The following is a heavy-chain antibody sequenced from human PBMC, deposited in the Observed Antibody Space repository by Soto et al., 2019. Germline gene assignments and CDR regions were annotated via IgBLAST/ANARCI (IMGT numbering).Heavy chain of an antibody. J-gene: IGHJ3*02. Sequence: GGSLRLSCAASGFTFSGSAMHWVRQASGKGLEWVGRIRSKANSYATAYAASVKGRFTISRDDSKNTAYLQMNSLKTEDTAVYYCTTYYYHSSGYIPFDIWGQGTMVTGSS. V-gene: IGHV3-73*01. CDR3: TTYYYHSSGYIPFDI. D-gene: IGHD3-22*01. CDR1: GFTFSGSA. CDR2: IRSKANSYAT.